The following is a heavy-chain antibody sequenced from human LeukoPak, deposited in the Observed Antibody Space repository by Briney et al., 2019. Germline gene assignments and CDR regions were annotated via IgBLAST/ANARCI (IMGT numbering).Heavy chain of an antibody. CDR3: ARGIEGYSNYFDY. Sequence: SETLSLTCTVSGGSISSYYWSWIRQPPGKGLEWIGYIYYSGSTSYNPSLKSRVTISVDTSKNQFSLKLSSVTAADTAVYYCARGIEGYSNYFDYWGQGTLVTVSS. D-gene: IGHD6-13*01. CDR1: GGSISSYY. CDR2: IYYSGST. J-gene: IGHJ4*02. V-gene: IGHV4-59*01.